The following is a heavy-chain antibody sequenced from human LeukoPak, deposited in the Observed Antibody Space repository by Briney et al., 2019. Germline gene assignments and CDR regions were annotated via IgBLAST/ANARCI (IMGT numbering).Heavy chain of an antibody. V-gene: IGHV3-23*01. CDR2: ISGSGGST. D-gene: IGHD2-2*02. J-gene: IGHJ6*02. CDR1: GFTFSSYG. Sequence: GGSLRLSCAASGFTFSSYGMHWVRQAPGKGLEWVSAISGSGGSTYYADSVKGRFTISRDNSKNTLYLQMNSLRAEDTAVYYCAKAHCSSTSCYSYYGMDVWGQGTTVTVSS. CDR3: AKAHCSSTSCYSYYGMDV.